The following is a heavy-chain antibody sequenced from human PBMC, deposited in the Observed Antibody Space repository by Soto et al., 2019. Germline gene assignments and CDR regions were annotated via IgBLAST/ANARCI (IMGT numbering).Heavy chain of an antibody. D-gene: IGHD3-10*01. V-gene: IGHV1-46*01. CDR1: GYTFTSYY. CDR2: INPSGGST. CDR3: ARAGENYGSGTFSPPLRYYFNS. J-gene: IGHJ4*02. Sequence: ASVKVSCKASGYTFTSYYMHWVRQAPGQGLEWMGIINPSGGSTSYAQKFQGRVSLTSDTSTNTVYMELSSLRSEDTAVYYCARAGENYGSGTFSPPLRYYFNSWGQGTLVTVSS.